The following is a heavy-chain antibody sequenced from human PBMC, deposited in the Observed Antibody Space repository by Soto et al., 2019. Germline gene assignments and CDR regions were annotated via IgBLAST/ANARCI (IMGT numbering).Heavy chain of an antibody. CDR3: ASLQVPGNFDY. CDR2: IYYSGDT. V-gene: IGHV4-39*01. D-gene: IGHD6-13*01. CDR1: GGSIRSSNYY. Sequence: QLQLQESGPGLVKPSETLSLTCTVSGGSIRSSNYYWAWVRQPPGKGLEWIANIYYSGDTYFHPSLRHRLTVSVDTSKNQFSLKLSSLTAADTAMYYCASLQVPGNFDYWGQGTLVTVSS. J-gene: IGHJ4*02.